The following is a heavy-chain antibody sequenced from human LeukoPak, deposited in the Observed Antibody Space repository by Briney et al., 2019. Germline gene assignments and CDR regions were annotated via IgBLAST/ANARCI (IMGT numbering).Heavy chain of an antibody. CDR3: ARGDMLAVDP. Sequence: SETLSLTCAVYGGSFSGYYWSWIRQPPGKGLEWIGEINHSGSTNYNPSLKSRATISVDTSKNQFSLKLSSVTAADTAVYYCARGDMLAVDPWGQGTLVTVSS. CDR2: INHSGST. J-gene: IGHJ5*02. D-gene: IGHD2-8*01. CDR1: GGSFSGYY. V-gene: IGHV4-34*01.